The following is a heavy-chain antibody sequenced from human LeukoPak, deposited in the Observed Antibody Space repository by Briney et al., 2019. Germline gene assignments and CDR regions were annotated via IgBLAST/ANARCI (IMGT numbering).Heavy chain of an antibody. J-gene: IGHJ4*02. CDR1: GFIVSSKY. V-gene: IGHV3-53*01. CDR3: ARLGPYYFDS. CDR2: IYSGTNT. D-gene: IGHD3-16*01. Sequence: GGSLRLSCAASGFIVSSKYMGGVRQAPGKGLEWVSVIYSGTNTYYADSVQGRFSISRDTSRNTLYLQMNSLRAEDTAVYYCARLGPYYFDSWGQGTLVIVSS.